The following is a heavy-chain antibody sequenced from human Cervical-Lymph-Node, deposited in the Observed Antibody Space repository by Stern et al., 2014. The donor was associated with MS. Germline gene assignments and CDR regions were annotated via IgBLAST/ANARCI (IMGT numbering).Heavy chain of an antibody. CDR2: VYYSGAT. J-gene: IGHJ4*02. CDR1: GDSISSYTHY. D-gene: IGHD2-8*02. Sequence: QVQLQQSGPGLVKPSETLSLTCAVSGDSISSYTHYWAWIRQPPGKGLEWLGSVYYSGATSYNPSLKSPVTISGDTPKNLCSLGLNSVTAADTAVYYCAKHACTGAACPFDLWGQGTLVTVSS. CDR3: AKHACTGAACPFDL. V-gene: IGHV4-39*01.